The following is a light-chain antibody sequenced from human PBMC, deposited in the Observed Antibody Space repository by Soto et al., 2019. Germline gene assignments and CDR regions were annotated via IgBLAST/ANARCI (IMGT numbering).Light chain of an antibody. CDR2: GAS. J-gene: IGKJ4*01. CDR1: QSVSSSY. Sequence: EIVLTQSPGTLSLSPGERGTLSCRASQSVSSSYVAWYQQKPGQAPRLLIYGASSRATGIPDRFSGSGSGTDFTLTISRLEPEDFAVYYCHQYGTSPLTFGGGTKVEIK. CDR3: HQYGTSPLT. V-gene: IGKV3-20*01.